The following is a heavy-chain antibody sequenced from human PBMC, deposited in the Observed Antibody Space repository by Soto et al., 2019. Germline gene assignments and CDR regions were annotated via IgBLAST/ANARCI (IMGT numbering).Heavy chain of an antibody. CDR3: ARQGYDFWSGSTYYYYMDV. CDR2: MNPNSGNT. V-gene: IGHV1-8*01. D-gene: IGHD3-3*01. J-gene: IGHJ6*03. CDR1: GYTFTSYD. Sequence: ASVKVSCKASGYTFTSYDINWVRQATGQGLEWMGWMNPNSGNTGYAQKFQGRVTMTRNTSISTAYMELSSLRSEDTAVYYCARQGYDFWSGSTYYYYMDVWGKGTTVTVSS.